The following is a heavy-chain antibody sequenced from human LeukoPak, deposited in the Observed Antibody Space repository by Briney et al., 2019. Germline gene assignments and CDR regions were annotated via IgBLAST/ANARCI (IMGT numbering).Heavy chain of an antibody. Sequence: PGGSLRLSCAASGFTFGSFTMNWVRQAPGKGLEWVSTISSSSNHRYYADSVKGRFTISRDNAKESPYLHMNSLRAEDTAVYYCATDYCSSGTCPPIRWGQGTLLTVSS. J-gene: IGHJ4*02. V-gene: IGHV3-21*01. CDR1: GFTFGSFT. D-gene: IGHD2-15*01. CDR3: ATDYCSSGTCPPIR. CDR2: ISSSSNHR.